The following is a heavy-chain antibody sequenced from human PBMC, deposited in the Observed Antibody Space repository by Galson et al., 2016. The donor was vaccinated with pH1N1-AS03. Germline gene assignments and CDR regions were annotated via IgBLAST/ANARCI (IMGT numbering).Heavy chain of an antibody. CDR1: GGSLTDYQ. J-gene: IGHJ4*02. CDR3: ARGNPFLGSSWYEDS. V-gene: IGHV4-34*01. CDR2: ISHSGIT. Sequence: SLTCTVSGGSLTDYQWRWIRQSPGKGLEWIGEISHSGITDYNPSLKSRVSISVDTSKDQFSLNLSSMTAADAAVYYCARGNPFLGSSWYEDSWGQGTLVIVSS. D-gene: IGHD6-13*01.